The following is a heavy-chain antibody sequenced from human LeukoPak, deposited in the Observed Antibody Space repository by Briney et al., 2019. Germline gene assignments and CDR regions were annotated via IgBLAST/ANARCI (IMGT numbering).Heavy chain of an antibody. V-gene: IGHV3-66*01. CDR1: GFTFSNHA. CDR3: ARVGSYSSASLGIDY. CDR2: IYRGGNT. Sequence: GGSLRLSCAASGFTFSNHAMSWVRQAPGKGLEWVSFIYRGGNTYYADSVKGRFSISRDDSKNMVYLQLNSLRAEDTAVYYCARVGSYSSASLGIDYWGQGTLVTVSS. D-gene: IGHD6-6*01. J-gene: IGHJ4*02.